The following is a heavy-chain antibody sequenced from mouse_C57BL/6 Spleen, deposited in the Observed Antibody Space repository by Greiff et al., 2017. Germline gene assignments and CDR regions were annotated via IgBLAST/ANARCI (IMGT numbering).Heavy chain of an antibody. CDR3: ARGYYGYYLDY. D-gene: IGHD2-2*01. V-gene: IGHV1-52*01. J-gene: IGHJ2*01. CDR1: GYTFTSYW. Sequence: QVQLQQPGAGLVRPGSSVKLSCKASGYTFTSYWMHWVKQTPIQGLEWIGNIDPSDSETHYNQKFKDKATLTVDKSSSTAYMQLSSLTSEDSAVYYCARGYYGYYLDYWGQGTTLTVSS. CDR2: IDPSDSET.